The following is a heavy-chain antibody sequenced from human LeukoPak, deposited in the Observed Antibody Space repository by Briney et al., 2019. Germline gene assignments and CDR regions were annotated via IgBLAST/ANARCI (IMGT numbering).Heavy chain of an antibody. CDR2: IYPGDSDT. D-gene: IGHD3-3*01. CDR3: ARRDYDFWSGYSRDYNWFDP. Sequence: GESLKISCKGSGYSFTSYWIGWVRQMPGKGLEWMGIIYPGDSDTRYSPSFQGQVTISADKSISTAYLQWSSLKASDTAMYYCARRDYDFWSGYSRDYNWFDPWGQGTLVTVSS. CDR1: GYSFTSYW. J-gene: IGHJ5*02. V-gene: IGHV5-51*01.